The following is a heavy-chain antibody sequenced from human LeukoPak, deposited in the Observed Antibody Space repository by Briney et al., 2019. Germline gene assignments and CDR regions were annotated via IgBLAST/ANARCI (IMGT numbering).Heavy chain of an antibody. D-gene: IGHD3-3*01. CDR1: GFTFSSYW. J-gene: IGHJ4*02. CDR2: IKQDGSEK. CDR3: ASYYDFWSGYYTYYFDY. Sequence: GGSLRLSCAASGFTFSSYWMTWVRQAPGKGLECVATIKQDGSEKYYVDSVKGRFTISRDNAKNSLYLQMNSLRAEDTAVYYCASYYDFWSGYYTYYFDYWGQGTLVTVSS. V-gene: IGHV3-7*01.